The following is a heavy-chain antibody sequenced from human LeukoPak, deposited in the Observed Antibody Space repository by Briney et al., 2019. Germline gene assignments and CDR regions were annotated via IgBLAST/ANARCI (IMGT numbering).Heavy chain of an antibody. J-gene: IGHJ4*02. CDR1: GYTFTSYG. CDR3: ARDGYTSTPFDY. Sequence: ASVKVSCKASGYTFTSYGISWVRQAPGQGLEWMGWISAYNGNTNYAQKLQGRVTITADKSTSTAYMELSSLRSEDTPVYYCARDGYTSTPFDYWGQGTLVTVSS. D-gene: IGHD5-24*01. V-gene: IGHV1-18*01. CDR2: ISAYNGNT.